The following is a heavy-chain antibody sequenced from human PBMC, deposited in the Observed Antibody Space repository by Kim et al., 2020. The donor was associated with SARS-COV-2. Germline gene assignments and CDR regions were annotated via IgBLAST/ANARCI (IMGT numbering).Heavy chain of an antibody. D-gene: IGHD3-10*01. CDR2: IWYDGSNK. J-gene: IGHJ4*02. V-gene: IGHV3-33*01. CDR3: ARDFRFGELLSDY. Sequence: PGKGLEWGAVIWYDGSNKYYADSVKGRFTISRDNSKNTLYLQMNSLRAEDTAVYYCARDFRFGELLSDYWGQGTLVTVSS.